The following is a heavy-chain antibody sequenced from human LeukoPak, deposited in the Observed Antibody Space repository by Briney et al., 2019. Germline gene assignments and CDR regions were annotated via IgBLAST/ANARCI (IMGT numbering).Heavy chain of an antibody. CDR1: GFTFSSHG. Sequence: GGTLRLSCAASGFTFSSHGMSWVRQAPGKGLEWVSTISGSGDNTYYADSVKGRFTISRDNSKDTLYLQMNSLRAEDTAVYYCARHLSGITGYTYGRGIDYWGQGTLVSVSS. D-gene: IGHD5-18*01. CDR2: ISGSGDNT. J-gene: IGHJ4*02. V-gene: IGHV3-23*01. CDR3: ARHLSGITGYTYGRGIDY.